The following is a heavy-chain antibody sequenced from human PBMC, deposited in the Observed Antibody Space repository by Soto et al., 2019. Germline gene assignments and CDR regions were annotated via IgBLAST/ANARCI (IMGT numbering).Heavy chain of an antibody. J-gene: IGHJ4*02. CDR2: IYYSGST. V-gene: IGHV4-59*08. Sequence: SETLSLTCTVSGGSISSYYWSWIRQPPGKGLEWIGYIYYSGSTNYNPSLKSRVTISVDTSKNQFSLKLSSVTAADTAVYYCARHGRIGQWLVPFGYWGQGTLVTVSS. CDR3: ARHGRIGQWLVPFGY. D-gene: IGHD6-19*01. CDR1: GGSISSYY.